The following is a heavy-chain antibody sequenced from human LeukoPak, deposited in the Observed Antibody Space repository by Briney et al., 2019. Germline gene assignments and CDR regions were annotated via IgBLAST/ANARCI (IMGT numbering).Heavy chain of an antibody. CDR2: ISSSGSTI. CDR3: AKRTSNWNYFDY. Sequence: PGGSLRLSCAAFGFTFSDYYMSWIRQAPGKGLEWVSYISSSGSTIYYADSVKGRFTISRDNAKNTLYLQMNSLRAEDTAVYYCAKRTSNWNYFDYWGQGTLVTVSS. J-gene: IGHJ4*02. CDR1: GFTFSDYY. D-gene: IGHD1-20*01. V-gene: IGHV3-11*01.